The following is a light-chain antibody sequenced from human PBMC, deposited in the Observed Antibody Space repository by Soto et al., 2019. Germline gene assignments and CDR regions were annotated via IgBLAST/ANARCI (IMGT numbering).Light chain of an antibody. CDR2: DAS. V-gene: IGKV3-11*01. Sequence: EIGLTQSPATLSLSPGERATLSCSASQSVSSYLAWYQQKPGQAPRLLIYDASNRATGIPARFSGSGSGTDVTLTISSLEPEDFAVYYCQQRSNWPPTFGQGTKVEIK. J-gene: IGKJ1*01. CDR1: QSVSSY. CDR3: QQRSNWPPT.